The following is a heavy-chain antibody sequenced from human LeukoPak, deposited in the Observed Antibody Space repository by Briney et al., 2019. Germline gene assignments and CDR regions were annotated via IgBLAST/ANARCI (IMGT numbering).Heavy chain of an antibody. CDR1: GGTFSSYA. CDR2: IIPIFGIA. J-gene: IGHJ1*01. V-gene: IGHV1-69*04. D-gene: IGHD6-19*01. CDR3: ASVLAVADSEYFQH. Sequence: SVKVSCKASGGTFSSYAFSWVRQAPGQGLEWMGRIIPIFGIANYAQKFQGRVTITADKSTSTAYMELSSLRSEDTAVYYCASVLAVADSEYFQHWGQGTLVTVSS.